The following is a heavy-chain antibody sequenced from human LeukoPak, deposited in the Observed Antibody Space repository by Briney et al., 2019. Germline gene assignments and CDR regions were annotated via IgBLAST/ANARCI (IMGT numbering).Heavy chain of an antibody. D-gene: IGHD2-15*01. Sequence: ASVKVSCKASGYTFTGYYMHWVRQAPGQGLEWMGWINPNSGGTNYAQKFQGRITMTRDTSISTAYMELSRLRSDDTAVYCCARAQVYCSGGGCPYFDYWGQGTLVTVSS. CDR3: ARAQVYCSGGGCPYFDY. J-gene: IGHJ4*02. CDR1: GYTFTGYY. CDR2: INPNSGGT. V-gene: IGHV1-2*02.